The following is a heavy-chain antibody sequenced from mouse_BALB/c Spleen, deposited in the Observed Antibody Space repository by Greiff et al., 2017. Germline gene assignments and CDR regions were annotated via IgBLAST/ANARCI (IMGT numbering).Heavy chain of an antibody. CDR1: GYTFTDYE. CDR3: TRLRRRVTGGYYAMDY. Sequence: VQLQQSGAELVRPGASVTLSCKASGYTFTDYEMHWVKQTPVHGLEWIGAIDPETGGTAYNQKFKGKATLTADKSSSTAYMELLSLTSEDSAVYYCTRLRRRVTGGYYAMDYWGQGTSVTVSS. V-gene: IGHV1-15*01. CDR2: IDPETGGT. J-gene: IGHJ4*01. D-gene: IGHD2-12*01.